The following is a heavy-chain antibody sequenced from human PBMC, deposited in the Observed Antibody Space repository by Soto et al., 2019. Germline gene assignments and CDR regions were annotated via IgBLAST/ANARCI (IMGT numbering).Heavy chain of an antibody. D-gene: IGHD2-21*02. V-gene: IGHV4-4*07. J-gene: IGHJ5*02. CDR1: GGSITDYS. Sequence: SETLSLTCTVSGGSITDYSWVWIRQPAGKGLEWIGRIFSSGSTNYNPSLKGRITMSLDTSKNQFSLKLNSATATDTAVYFCARDQGVVVTADNWFDPWRQRILVP. CDR3: ARDQGVVVTADNWFDP. CDR2: IFSSGST.